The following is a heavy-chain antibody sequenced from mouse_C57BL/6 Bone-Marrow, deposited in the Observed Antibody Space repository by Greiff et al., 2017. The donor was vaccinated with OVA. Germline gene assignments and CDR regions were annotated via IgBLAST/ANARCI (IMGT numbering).Heavy chain of an antibody. CDR1: GYTFTSYG. CDR3: ARYLFSYYGSSSPC. V-gene: IGHV1-81*01. CDR2: IYPRSGNT. Sequence: VQLQQSGAELARPGASVKLSCKASGYTFTSYGISWVKQRTGQGLEWIGEIYPRSGNTYYNEKFKGKATLTADKSSSTAYMELRSLTSEDSAVYLCARYLFSYYGSSSPCWGQGTPVTVSA. J-gene: IGHJ3*01. D-gene: IGHD1-1*01.